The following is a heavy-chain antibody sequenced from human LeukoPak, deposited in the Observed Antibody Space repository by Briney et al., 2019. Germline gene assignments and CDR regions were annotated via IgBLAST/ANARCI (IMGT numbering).Heavy chain of an antibody. CDR1: GGSIGSGTYY. V-gene: IGHV4-39*01. J-gene: IGHJ4*02. Sequence: SETLSLTCTVSGGSIGSGTYYWGWIRQSPGKGLEWIGSIYYSGSTNYNPSLKSRVTISVDTSKNQFSLKLSSVTAADTAVYYCAPLVGATRFDYWGQGTLVTVSS. D-gene: IGHD1-26*01. CDR3: APLVGATRFDY. CDR2: IYYSGST.